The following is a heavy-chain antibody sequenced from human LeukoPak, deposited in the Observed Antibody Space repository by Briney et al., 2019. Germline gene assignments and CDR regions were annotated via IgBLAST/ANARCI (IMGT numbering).Heavy chain of an antibody. V-gene: IGHV3-7*04. CDR3: ARTYHMDV. J-gene: IGHJ6*02. CDR2: IKEDGSEK. CDR1: GFTFSSYL. Sequence: GGSLRLSCAASGFTFSSYLMTWVRQAPGKGLEWVANIKEDGSEKYYVDSVKGRFTISRDNAKNSLYLQMNSLRAEDTAVYYRARTYHMDVWGQGTTVTVSS.